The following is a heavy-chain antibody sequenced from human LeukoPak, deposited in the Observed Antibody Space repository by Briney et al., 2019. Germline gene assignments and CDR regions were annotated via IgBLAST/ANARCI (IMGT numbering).Heavy chain of an antibody. CDR1: GFTFSSYS. D-gene: IGHD3-22*01. CDR3: AKDLYFYDSVGAFDI. J-gene: IGHJ3*02. Sequence: PGGSLRLSCAASGFTFSSYSMNWVRQAPGKGLEWVAVISYDGSNKYYADSVKGRFTISRDNSKNTLYLQMNSLRAEDTAVYYCAKDLYFYDSVGAFDIWGQGTMVTVSS. V-gene: IGHV3-30*18. CDR2: ISYDGSNK.